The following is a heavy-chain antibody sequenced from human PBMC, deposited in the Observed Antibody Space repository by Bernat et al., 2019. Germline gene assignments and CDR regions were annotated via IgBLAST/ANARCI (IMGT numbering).Heavy chain of an antibody. D-gene: IGHD3-10*01. CDR2: INPNSGGT. V-gene: IGHV1-2*02. CDR1: GYTFTGYY. J-gene: IGHJ4*02. Sequence: QVQLVQSGAEVKKPGASVKVSCKASGYTFTGYYMHWVRQAPGQGLEWMGWINPNSGGTNYAQKFQGRVTMTRDTSISTAYMELSRLRSDDTAVYYCARVSPLGWFGEPDSDYWGQGTLVTVSS. CDR3: ARVSPLGWFGEPDSDY.